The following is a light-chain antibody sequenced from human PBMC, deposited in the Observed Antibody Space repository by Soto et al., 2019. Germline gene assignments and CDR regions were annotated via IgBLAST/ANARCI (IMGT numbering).Light chain of an antibody. CDR1: QSVSSSF. Sequence: EIMLTQSPATLSLYKGERATLSCRASQSVSSSFLTWYQQKPGQAPRLLIYGASSRATGIPDRFSGSGSGTDFTLTISRLEPEDFAVYYCQQYGSSPLTFGGGTKVDI. J-gene: IGKJ4*01. CDR3: QQYGSSPLT. CDR2: GAS. V-gene: IGKV3-20*01.